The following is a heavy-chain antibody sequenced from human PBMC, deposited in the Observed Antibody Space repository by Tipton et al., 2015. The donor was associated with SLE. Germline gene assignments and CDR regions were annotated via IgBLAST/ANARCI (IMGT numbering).Heavy chain of an antibody. CDR3: ATAWKITTTDV. D-gene: IGHD4-11*01. J-gene: IGHJ6*04. Sequence: VQLVQSGAEVKKPGATVKISCKASGYTFTDSYIHWVQQAPGKGLQWLGLVDPEDGETMYAEKFQGRVTITADTSTDTVYMEMTSLRSEDTAVYYCATAWKITTTDVWGKGTTVTVSS. CDR2: VDPEDGET. V-gene: IGHV1-69-2*01. CDR1: GYTFTDSY.